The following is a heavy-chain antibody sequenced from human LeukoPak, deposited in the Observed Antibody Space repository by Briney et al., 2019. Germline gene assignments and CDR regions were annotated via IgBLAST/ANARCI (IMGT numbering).Heavy chain of an antibody. J-gene: IGHJ5*02. D-gene: IGHD3-10*01. Sequence: GGSLRLSCAASGFTFSSYAMSWVRQAPGKGLEWVSAISGSGGSTYYADSVKGRFIISRDISKNTVYLQLNSLRAEDTAVYYCARHVVVRGEDWFDPWGQGTLVTVSS. CDR2: ISGSGGST. CDR3: ARHVVVRGEDWFDP. V-gene: IGHV3-23*01. CDR1: GFTFSSYA.